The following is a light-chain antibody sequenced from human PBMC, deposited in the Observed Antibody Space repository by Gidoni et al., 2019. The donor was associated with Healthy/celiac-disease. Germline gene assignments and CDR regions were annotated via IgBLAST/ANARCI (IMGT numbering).Light chain of an antibody. V-gene: IGKV1-9*01. CDR3: QQLNSYPWT. CDR1: QGISSD. Sequence: DIQLTQSPSFLSASVGDRVTITCRASQGISSDLAWYQQKPGKAPKLLIYAASTLQSGVPSRFSGSGSGTEFTLTIRSLQPEDFATYYCQQLNSYPWTFGQGTKVEIK. CDR2: AAS. J-gene: IGKJ1*01.